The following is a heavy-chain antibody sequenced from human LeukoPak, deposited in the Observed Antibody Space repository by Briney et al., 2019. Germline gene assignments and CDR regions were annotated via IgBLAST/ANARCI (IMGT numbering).Heavy chain of an antibody. V-gene: IGHV3-23*01. CDR3: AKGMNSGSSRSYDH. D-gene: IGHD1-26*01. CDR1: GFTFSSYA. Sequence: GGSLRLSCAASGFTFSSYAMSWVRQAPGKGLEWVSAISGSGGSTYYADSVKGRFTISRDNSKNTLYLQMNSLRAEDTAVYYCAKGMNSGSSRSYDHWGQGTLVTVSS. CDR2: ISGSGGST. J-gene: IGHJ4*02.